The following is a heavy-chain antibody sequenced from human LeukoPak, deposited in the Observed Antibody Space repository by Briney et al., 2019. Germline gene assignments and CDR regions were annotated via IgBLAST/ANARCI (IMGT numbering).Heavy chain of an antibody. Sequence: PGGSLRLSCAASGFTFSSYEMNWVRQAPGEGLERVSYISRSASTIYYAASVKGRFAISRDNAQNSLYLQMNSLRAEDTAVYYCARGRQPLYYFDYWGQGTLVTVSS. V-gene: IGHV3-48*03. D-gene: IGHD1-14*01. CDR3: ARGRQPLYYFDY. J-gene: IGHJ4*02. CDR1: GFTFSSYE. CDR2: ISRSASTI.